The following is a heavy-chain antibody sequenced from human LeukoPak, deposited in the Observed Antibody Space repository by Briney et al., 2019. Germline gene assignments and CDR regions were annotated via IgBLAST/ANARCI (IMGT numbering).Heavy chain of an antibody. CDR1: GFTFSDRY. CDR2: ISSSDSTK. Sequence: GGSLRLSCVASGFTFSDRYMSWVRQAPGKGLEWVSYISSSDSTKYYADSVKGRFTISRDNAKNSLYLQMNSLRVEDTAVYYCARADETVMVGYWGQGALVTVSS. CDR3: ARADETVMVGY. D-gene: IGHD4-11*01. J-gene: IGHJ4*02. V-gene: IGHV3-11*01.